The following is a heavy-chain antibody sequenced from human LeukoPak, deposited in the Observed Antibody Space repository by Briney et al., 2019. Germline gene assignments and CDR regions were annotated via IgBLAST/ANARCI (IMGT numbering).Heavy chain of an antibody. J-gene: IGHJ4*02. CDR3: ARGSFTRPYDSSGYYYFDY. D-gene: IGHD3-22*01. V-gene: IGHV1-69*05. CDR1: GGTFSSYA. CDR2: IIPIFGTA. Sequence: ASVKVSCRASGGTFSSYAISWVRQAPGQGLEWMGGIIPIFGTANYAQKFQGRVTITTDESTSTAYRELSSLRSEDTAVYYCARGSFTRPYDSSGYYYFDYWGQGTLVTVSS.